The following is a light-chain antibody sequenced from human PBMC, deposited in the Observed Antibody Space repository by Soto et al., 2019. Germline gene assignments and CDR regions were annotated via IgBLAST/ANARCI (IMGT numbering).Light chain of an antibody. Sequence: QLVLTQSPSASASLGASVKLTCTLSSGHSSYAVAWHQQQPEKGPRYLMKVNSGGSHSKGDGIPDRSSGSSSGAERYLTISSLQSEDDADYYCQTCGTVIPVVFGAGTKLTVL. CDR3: QTCGTVIPVV. V-gene: IGLV4-69*01. J-gene: IGLJ2*01. CDR1: SGHSSYA. CDR2: VNSGGSH.